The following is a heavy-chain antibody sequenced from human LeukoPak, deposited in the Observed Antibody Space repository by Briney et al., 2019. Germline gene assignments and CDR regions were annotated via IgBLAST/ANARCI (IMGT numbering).Heavy chain of an antibody. D-gene: IGHD6-19*01. Sequence: SETLSLTCTVSGGSISSYYWSWIRQPPGKGLEWIGYIYYSGSTNYNPSLKSRVTISVDTSKNQFSLKLTSVTAADTAVYYCARHGSSSGWYSDFDYWGRGTLVTVSS. CDR3: ARHGSSSGWYSDFDY. CDR1: GGSISSYY. CDR2: IYYSGST. V-gene: IGHV4-59*08. J-gene: IGHJ4*02.